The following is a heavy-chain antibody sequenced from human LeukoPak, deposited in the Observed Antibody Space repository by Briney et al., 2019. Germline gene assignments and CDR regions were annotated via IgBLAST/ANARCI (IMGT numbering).Heavy chain of an antibody. Sequence: SETLSLTCTVSGGSISSGGYYWSWIRQHPGKGLEWIGYIYYSGSTYYNPSLKSRVTISVDTSKNQFSLKLSSVTAADTAVYYCARRAGDYADAFDIWGQGTVVTVSS. V-gene: IGHV4-31*03. CDR1: GGSISSGGYY. CDR2: IYYSGST. CDR3: ARRAGDYADAFDI. J-gene: IGHJ3*02. D-gene: IGHD4-17*01.